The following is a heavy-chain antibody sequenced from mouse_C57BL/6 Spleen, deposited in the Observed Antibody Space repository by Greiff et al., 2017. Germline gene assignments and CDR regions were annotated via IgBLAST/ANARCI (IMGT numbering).Heavy chain of an antibody. CDR2: IRNKANGYTT. J-gene: IGHJ1*03. D-gene: IGHD1-1*02. Sequence: EVMLVESGGGLVQPGGSLSLSCAASGFTFTDSYMSWVRQPPGKALEWLGFIRNKANGYTTAYSASVKGRFTISRDNSQSILYLQMNALRAEDSATYYCASYYGRDWYFDVWGTGTTVTVSS. CDR3: ASYYGRDWYFDV. CDR1: GFTFTDSY. V-gene: IGHV7-3*01.